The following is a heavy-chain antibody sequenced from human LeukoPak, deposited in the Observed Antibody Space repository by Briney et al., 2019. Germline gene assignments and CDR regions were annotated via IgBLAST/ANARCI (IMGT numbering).Heavy chain of an antibody. J-gene: IGHJ4*02. D-gene: IGHD2-8*02. CDR3: AREESGGYFDY. Sequence: ASVKFSCKASGYTFTSYYMHWVRQAPGQGLEWMGLINPSGTNTNYAQKFRGRVTMTRDTSTSTVYMDLSSLRSEDTAMYFCAREESGGYFDYWGQGTLVTVSS. CDR1: GYTFTSYY. V-gene: IGHV1-46*01. CDR2: INPSGTNT.